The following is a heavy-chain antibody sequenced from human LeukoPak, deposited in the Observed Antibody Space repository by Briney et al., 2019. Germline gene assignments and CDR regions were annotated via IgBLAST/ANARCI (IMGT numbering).Heavy chain of an antibody. D-gene: IGHD2-15*01. Sequence: PGGSLRLCCAGSGFTFSTNALSWVRQAPGEGLEWVSTITGGGGTYYADSVKGRFAISRDKSKNTLYLQMNSLRAEDTAVYYCAKGGSAQRNFDYWGQGTLVTVSS. V-gene: IGHV3-23*01. CDR2: ITGGGGT. J-gene: IGHJ4*02. CDR1: GFTFSTNA. CDR3: AKGGSAQRNFDY.